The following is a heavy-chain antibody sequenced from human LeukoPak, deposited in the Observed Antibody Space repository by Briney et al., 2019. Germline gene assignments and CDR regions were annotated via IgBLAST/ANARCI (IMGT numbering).Heavy chain of an antibody. CDR2: ISSNGGST. CDR1: GFTFSSYA. CDR3: ARSPSSGYYPYYYYYYVDV. J-gene: IGHJ6*03. Sequence: GGSLRLSCAASGFTFSSYAMHWVRQAPGKGLEYVSAISSNGGSTYYANSVKGRFTISRDNSKNTLYLQMGSLRAEDMAVYYCARSPSSGYYPYYYYYYVDVWGKGTTVTVSS. D-gene: IGHD3-22*01. V-gene: IGHV3-64*01.